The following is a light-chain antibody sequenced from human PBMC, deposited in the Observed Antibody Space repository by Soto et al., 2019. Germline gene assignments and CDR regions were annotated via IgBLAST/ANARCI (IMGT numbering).Light chain of an antibody. CDR1: SSDIGGYYY. J-gene: IGLJ1*01. CDR3: TSYSSSDIFYV. V-gene: IGLV2-14*01. CDR2: QVT. Sequence: QSALTQHAAVSGSPGQSITISCTGTSSDIGGYYYVSWYQHHPGKAPKLLIYQVTNRPSRVSNRFSGSKSGNTASLTISGLQADDEADYYCTSYSSSDIFYVFGTGTKVTVL.